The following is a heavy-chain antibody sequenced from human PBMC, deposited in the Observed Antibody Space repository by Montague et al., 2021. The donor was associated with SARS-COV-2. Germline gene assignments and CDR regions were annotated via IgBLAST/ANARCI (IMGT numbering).Heavy chain of an antibody. CDR3: ARVADIRTPSFSEYSFYY. V-gene: IGHV4-59*01. CDR2: LYSNGVS. D-gene: IGHD2/OR15-2a*01. Sequence: SETLSLTCNVSGDSITNYYWGWIRQPPGKGLEWIGFLYSNGVSKYNPSLNRRVTMSIDTAKSHFSLKLTFVSAADTAVYHCARVADIRTPSFSEYSFYYWGQGTPVSVSS. CDR1: GDSITNYY. J-gene: IGHJ4*02.